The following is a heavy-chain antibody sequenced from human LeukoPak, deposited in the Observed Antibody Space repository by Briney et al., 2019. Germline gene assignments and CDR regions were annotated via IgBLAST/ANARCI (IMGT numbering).Heavy chain of an antibody. Sequence: ASVKVSCKASGYTFTSYDMHWVRQAPGQRLEWMGWINAGNGNTKYSQEFQGRVTITRDTSASTAYMELSSLRSEDMAVYYCARVAYGDYYMDVWGKGTTVTDSS. D-gene: IGHD2-21*01. CDR2: INAGNGNT. CDR3: ARVAYGDYYMDV. V-gene: IGHV1-3*03. CDR1: GYTFTSYD. J-gene: IGHJ6*03.